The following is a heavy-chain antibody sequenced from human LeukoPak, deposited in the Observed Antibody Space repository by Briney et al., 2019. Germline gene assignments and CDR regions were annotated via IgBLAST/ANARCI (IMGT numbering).Heavy chain of an antibody. J-gene: IGHJ6*03. CDR3: ARAVPTIHHMDV. V-gene: IGHV3-30*03. D-gene: IGHD5-24*01. Sequence: GGSLRLSCAASGFEFISYGMQWVRQAPGKGLEWLAVISYHGVDKFYRASVRGRFTISRDNVDNSLFLQLDNLTPDDSGVYFCARAVPTIHHMDVWGKGTTVIVSS. CDR1: GFEFISYG. CDR2: ISYHGVDK.